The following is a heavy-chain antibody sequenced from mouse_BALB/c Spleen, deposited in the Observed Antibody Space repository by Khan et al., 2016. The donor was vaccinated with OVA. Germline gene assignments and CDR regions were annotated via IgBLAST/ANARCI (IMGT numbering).Heavy chain of an antibody. CDR3: TRSVYGSVAY. V-gene: IGHV1S81*02. D-gene: IGHD2-2*01. CDR1: GYTFTSYY. Sequence: QVRLQQSGAELVKPGASVRLSCKASGYTFTSYYLYWVMQRPGHGLEWIGDINPSNGGTNFNENFKTKATLTVDKSSSTAYMQLNSLTSEDSAVYYCTRSVYGSVAYWGQGALVTVSA. J-gene: IGHJ3*01. CDR2: INPSNGGT.